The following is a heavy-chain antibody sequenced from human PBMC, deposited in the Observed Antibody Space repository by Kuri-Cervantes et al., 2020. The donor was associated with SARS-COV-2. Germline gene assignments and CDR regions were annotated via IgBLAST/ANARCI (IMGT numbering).Heavy chain of an antibody. D-gene: IGHD3-10*01. CDR3: ARHPPEYYSLFYFEY. CDR1: GGSISSSSYY. Sequence: SETLSLTCTVSGGSISSSSYYWGWIRQPPGKGLEWIGSIYYSGSTYYNPSLKSRVTISVDTSKNQFSLKLSSVTAADTAVYYCARHPPEYYSLFYFEYWGQGTLVTVSS. CDR2: IYYSGST. V-gene: IGHV4-39*01. J-gene: IGHJ4*02.